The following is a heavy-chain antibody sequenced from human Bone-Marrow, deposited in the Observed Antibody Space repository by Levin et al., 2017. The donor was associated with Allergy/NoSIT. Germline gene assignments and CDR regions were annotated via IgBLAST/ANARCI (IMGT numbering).Heavy chain of an antibody. D-gene: IGHD6-13*01. CDR1: GFSFSNAW. V-gene: IGHV3-15*01. Sequence: GESLKISCAASGFSFSNAWMSWARQAPGKGLEWVGRIKSKTDGGTADYAAPVKGRFTISREDSKNTLYLQMDSLKSEDTAVYYCSTAWLLHSSSWYGGYWGQGTLVTVSS. CDR2: IKSKTDGGTA. CDR3: STAWLLHSSSWYGGY. J-gene: IGHJ4*02.